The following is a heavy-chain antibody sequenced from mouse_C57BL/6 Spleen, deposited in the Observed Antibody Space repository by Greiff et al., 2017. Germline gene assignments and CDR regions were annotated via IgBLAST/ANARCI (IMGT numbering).Heavy chain of an antibody. CDR1: GYTFTGYW. D-gene: IGHD3-1*01. CDR3: AGRAKAFAY. Sequence: QVQLQQSGAELMKPGASVKLSCKATGYTFTGYWIEWVKQRPGHSLEWIGEILPGCGCTNYNEKFKGTDTFTAATSSNTAYLQLTRLPTEDSALYSCAGRAKAFAYWGQGTLVTVSA. CDR2: ILPGCGCT. J-gene: IGHJ3*01. V-gene: IGHV1-9*01.